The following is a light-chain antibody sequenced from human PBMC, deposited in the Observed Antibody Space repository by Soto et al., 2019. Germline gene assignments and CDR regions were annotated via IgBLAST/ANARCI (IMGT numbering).Light chain of an antibody. Sequence: IVLTQSPATLSLSPGERATLSCMASQSVSSYLAWYQQKPGQAPRLLSYDASNRATGIPARVSGSGSGTEFTLTISRLEPEDFEVYYCQQYGSSLWTFGQGTKVDIK. J-gene: IGKJ1*01. V-gene: IGKV3-20*01. CDR2: DAS. CDR3: QQYGSSLWT. CDR1: QSVSSY.